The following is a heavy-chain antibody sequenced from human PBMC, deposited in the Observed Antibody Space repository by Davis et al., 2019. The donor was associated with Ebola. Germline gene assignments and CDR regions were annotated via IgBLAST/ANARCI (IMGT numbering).Heavy chain of an antibody. CDR1: GLTFSRYG. Sequence: GESLKISCVAPGLTFSRYGMHWVRQTPGKGLECVAFIWFDGRNAHYIDSVKGRFTISRDNSKNTLYLQMNSLRPEDTAMYYCAKDPGGHTGESDYWGQGTLVIVSS. CDR2: IWFDGRNA. J-gene: IGHJ4*02. D-gene: IGHD2-8*02. V-gene: IGHV3-30*02. CDR3: AKDPGGHTGESDY.